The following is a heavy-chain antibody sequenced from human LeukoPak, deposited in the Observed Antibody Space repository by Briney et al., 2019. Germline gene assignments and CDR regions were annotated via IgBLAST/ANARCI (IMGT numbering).Heavy chain of an antibody. V-gene: IGHV1-8*03. CDR2: MNPNSGNT. CDR3: AKEVLYFGELLQAKYFDL. J-gene: IGHJ2*01. Sequence: ASVKVSCKASGYTFTSYDINWVRQATGQGLEWMGWMNPNSGNTGYAQKFQGRVTITRNTSISTAYMELSSLRAEDTAVYYCAKEVLYFGELLQAKYFDLWGRGTLVTVSS. CDR1: GYTFTSYD. D-gene: IGHD3-10*01.